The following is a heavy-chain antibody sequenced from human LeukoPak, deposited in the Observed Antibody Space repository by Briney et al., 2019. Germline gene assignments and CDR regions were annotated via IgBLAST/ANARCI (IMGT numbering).Heavy chain of an antibody. Sequence: ASVKVSCKASGYTFTSYGISWVRQAPGQGLGWMGWISAYNGNTNYAQKLQGRVTMTTDTSTSTAYMELRSLRSDDTAVYYCARAYVSDDHDSSGYPIFDYWGQGTLVTVSS. J-gene: IGHJ4*02. CDR2: ISAYNGNT. CDR3: ARAYVSDDHDSSGYPIFDY. D-gene: IGHD3-22*01. V-gene: IGHV1-18*01. CDR1: GYTFTSYG.